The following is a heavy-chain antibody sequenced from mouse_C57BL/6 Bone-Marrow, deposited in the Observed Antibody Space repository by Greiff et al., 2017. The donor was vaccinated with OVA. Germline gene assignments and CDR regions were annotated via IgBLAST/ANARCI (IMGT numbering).Heavy chain of an antibody. CDR3: ASGYDYGYYYAMDY. CDR2: IDPANGNI. Sequence: VKLQQSVAELVRPGASVKFSCTASGFNIKNTYMHWVKQTPEQGLEWIGRIDPANGNIKYAPKFQGRVTITADPSSNTAYLQLSSLTSEDTAIFYCASGYDYGYYYAMDYWGQGTSVTVSS. D-gene: IGHD2-4*01. V-gene: IGHV14-3*01. CDR1: GFNIKNTY. J-gene: IGHJ4*01.